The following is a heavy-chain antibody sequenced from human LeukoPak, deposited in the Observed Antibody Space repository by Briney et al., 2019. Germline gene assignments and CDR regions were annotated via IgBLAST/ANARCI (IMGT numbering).Heavy chain of an antibody. V-gene: IGHV5-51*01. CDR3: ARVRYYDSSGYYYPLDY. Sequence: GESLKISCECSGYSFTSYWIGWVRQMPGKGLEWMGIIYPGDSDTRYSPSFQGQVTISADKSISTAYLQWSSLKASDTAMYYCARVRYYDSSGYYYPLDYCGQGTLVTVS. CDR1: GYSFTSYW. CDR2: IYPGDSDT. D-gene: IGHD3-22*01. J-gene: IGHJ4*02.